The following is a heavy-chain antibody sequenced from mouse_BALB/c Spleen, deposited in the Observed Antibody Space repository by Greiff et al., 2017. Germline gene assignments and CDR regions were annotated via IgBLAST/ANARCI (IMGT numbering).Heavy chain of an antibody. CDR2: ISSGGSYT. D-gene: IGHD1-2*01. V-gene: IGHV5-9-3*01. CDR1: GFTFSSYA. CDR3: ARQTDGFTTAPYYAMDY. Sequence: EVHLVESGGGLVKPGGSLKLSCAASGFTFSSYAMSWVRQTPEKRLEWVATISSGGSYTYYPDSVKGRFTISRDNAKNTLYLQMSSLRSEDTAMYYCARQTDGFTTAPYYAMDYWGQGTSVTVSS. J-gene: IGHJ4*01.